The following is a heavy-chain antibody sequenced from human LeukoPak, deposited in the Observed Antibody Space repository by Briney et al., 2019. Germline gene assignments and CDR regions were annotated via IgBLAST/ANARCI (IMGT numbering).Heavy chain of an antibody. CDR3: ARSRVSYSSSSFQY. J-gene: IGHJ4*02. CDR1: GGSISSSNW. CDR2: IYHTGST. V-gene: IGHV4-4*02. Sequence: SETLSLTCAVSGGSISSSNWWSWVRQPLGKGLEWIGEIYHTGSTNYNPSLKSRVTISVDKSKNQLSLKLSSVTAADTAVYYCARSRVSYSSSSFQYWGQGTLVTVSS. D-gene: IGHD6-6*01.